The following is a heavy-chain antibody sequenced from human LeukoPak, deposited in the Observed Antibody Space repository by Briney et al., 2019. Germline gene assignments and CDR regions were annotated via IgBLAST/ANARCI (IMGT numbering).Heavy chain of an antibody. CDR3: ARHPMVREPYDY. V-gene: IGHV1-2*02. D-gene: IGHD3-10*01. Sequence: GASVKVSCKASGYTFTGYYMHWVRQAPGQGLEWMGWINPNSGGTNYAQKFQGRVTMTRDTSISTAYMELSGLRSDDTAVYYCARHPMVREPYDYWGQGTLVTVSS. CDR1: GYTFTGYY. J-gene: IGHJ4*02. CDR2: INPNSGGT.